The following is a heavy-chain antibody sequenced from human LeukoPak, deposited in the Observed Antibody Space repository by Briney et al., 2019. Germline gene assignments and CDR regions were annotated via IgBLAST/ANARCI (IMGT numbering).Heavy chain of an antibody. CDR2: INPNSGGT. CDR1: GYTFTGYY. J-gene: IGHJ3*02. Sequence: ASVKVSCKASGYTFTGYYMHWVRQAPGQGLEWMGWINPNSGGTNYAQKFQGRVTMTRDTSISTAYMELSRLRSDDTAVYYCARPMVRGAVVFDIWGQGTMVTVSS. D-gene: IGHD3-10*01. V-gene: IGHV1-2*02. CDR3: ARPMVRGAVVFDI.